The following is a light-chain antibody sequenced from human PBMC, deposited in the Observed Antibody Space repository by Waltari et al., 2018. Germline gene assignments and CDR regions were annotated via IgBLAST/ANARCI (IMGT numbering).Light chain of an antibody. Sequence: DIVMTQSPLSLPVTPGEPASISCRSSQSLLHSNGYNYLDWYLQKPVQSPQLLIYLGSNRASGVPDRVSGSGSGTDFTLKISRVEAEDVGVYYCMQALQTPLTFGGGTKVEIK. V-gene: IGKV2-28*01. J-gene: IGKJ4*01. CDR2: LGS. CDR1: QSLLHSNGYNY. CDR3: MQALQTPLT.